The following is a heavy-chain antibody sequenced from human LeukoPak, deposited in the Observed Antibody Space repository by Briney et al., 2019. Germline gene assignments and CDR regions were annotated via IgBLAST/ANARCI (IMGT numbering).Heavy chain of an antibody. CDR3: AKDVFPGSHYGGNTGVY. D-gene: IGHD4-23*01. CDR1: GFSFIGSP. V-gene: IGHV3-73*01. Sequence: PGGSLRLSCAASGFSFIGSPMHWVRQPSGKGLEWVGRVRSKDNNYATTYTASVKGRFTISRDNSKNTLYLQMNSLRAEDTAVYYCAKDVFPGSHYGGNTGVYWGQGTLVTVSS. CDR2: VRSKDNNYAT. J-gene: IGHJ4*02.